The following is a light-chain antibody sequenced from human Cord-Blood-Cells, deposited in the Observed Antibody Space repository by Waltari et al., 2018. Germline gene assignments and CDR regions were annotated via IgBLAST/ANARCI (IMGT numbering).Light chain of an antibody. CDR3: QQRSNWPT. J-gene: IGKJ1*01. Sequence: EIVLTQSPANLSLSPGERATLSCRASQSVSSYLAWYQQKPGQAPRLLIYDASNRATGIPARFRCSGSGTDFTLTISSLEPEDFAVYYCQQRSNWPTFGQGTKVEIK. CDR1: QSVSSY. CDR2: DAS. V-gene: IGKV3-11*01.